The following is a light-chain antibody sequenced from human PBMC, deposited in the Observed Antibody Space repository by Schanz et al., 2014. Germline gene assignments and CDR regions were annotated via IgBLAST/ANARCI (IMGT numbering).Light chain of an antibody. Sequence: QSALTQPRSVSGSPGQSVTISCTGTSSDVGGYNYVSWYQQHPGKAPKVMIYDVSNRPSGVSNRFSGSKSGNTASLTISGLQAEDEADYYCTSYTSSRTWVFGGGTKLTVL. CDR3: TSYTSSRTWV. CDR2: DVS. CDR1: SSDVGGYNY. V-gene: IGLV2-14*01. J-gene: IGLJ3*02.